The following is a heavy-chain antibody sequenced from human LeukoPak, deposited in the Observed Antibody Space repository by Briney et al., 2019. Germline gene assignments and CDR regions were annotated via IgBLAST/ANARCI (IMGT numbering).Heavy chain of an antibody. CDR1: GFAFRDYA. V-gene: IGHV3-23*01. D-gene: IGHD2-21*02. CDR2: VSGDGSQT. CDR3: AKAIDSRGHWYERGADY. Sequence: GGSLRLSCAASGFAFRDYAMSWVRQVTGEALEWVATVSGDGSQTYDSVSLKGRFTISRDNFDNTVYLRMSGLRAEDTAIYYCAKAIDSRGHWYERGADYWGQETPVTVSS. J-gene: IGHJ4*02.